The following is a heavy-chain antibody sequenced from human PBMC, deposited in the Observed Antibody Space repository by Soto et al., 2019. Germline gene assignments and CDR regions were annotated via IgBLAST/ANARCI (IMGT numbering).Heavy chain of an antibody. J-gene: IGHJ4*02. CDR1: GYTFTSYY. CDR3: ARGIEAITFGGVIVGGYDY. Sequence: QVQLVQSGAEVKKPGASVKVSCKASGYTFTSYYMHWVRQAPGQGLEWMGIINPSGGSTSYAQKFQGRVTMTRDTSTSTVYMELSSLRSKDTAVYYCARGIEAITFGGVIVGGYDYWGQGTLVTVSS. V-gene: IGHV1-46*03. CDR2: INPSGGST. D-gene: IGHD3-16*02.